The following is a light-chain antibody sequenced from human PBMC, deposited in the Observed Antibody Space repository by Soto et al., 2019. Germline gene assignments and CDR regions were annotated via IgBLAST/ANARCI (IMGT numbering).Light chain of an antibody. J-gene: IGKJ1*01. Sequence: EIVLTQSPGTLSLSPGDRATLSCRASQSVRSSSLAWYQQKPGQAPRLLIYGASSRATGIPDRFSGSGSGTDFTLTISGLEPEDFAVYYCQQYGSSPPRTFGQGTKVEIK. CDR2: GAS. CDR1: QSVRSSS. V-gene: IGKV3-20*01. CDR3: QQYGSSPPRT.